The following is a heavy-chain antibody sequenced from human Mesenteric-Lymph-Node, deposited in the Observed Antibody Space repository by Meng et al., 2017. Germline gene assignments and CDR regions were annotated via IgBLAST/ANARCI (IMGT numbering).Heavy chain of an antibody. CDR1: GGSISGSTYY. D-gene: IGHD6-13*01. J-gene: IGHJ5*02. CDR2: IYDTGAT. V-gene: IGHV4-39*07. Sequence: GSLRLSCTVSGGSISGSTYYWGWIRQPPGKELEWIGNIYDTGATYYNPSLKGRVTISVDTSKNQFFLKLNSVTAADTAVYYCARDRSNWYNWFDPWGQGTLVTVSS. CDR3: ARDRSNWYNWFDP.